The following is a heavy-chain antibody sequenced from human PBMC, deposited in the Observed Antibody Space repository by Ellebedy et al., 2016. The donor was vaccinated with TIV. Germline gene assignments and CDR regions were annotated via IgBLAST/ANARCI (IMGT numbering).Heavy chain of an antibody. J-gene: IGHJ4*02. Sequence: GGSLRLSXAASGFSLSNSFMSWIHQAPGKGLEWVSTLTADGRSTYFADSVKGRFTISRDNSKNTVYLQMNSLRSEDTAVYYCRPGHYSDAWGQGTLVTVSS. CDR3: RPGHYSDA. CDR2: LTADGRST. CDR1: GFSLSNSF. V-gene: IGHV3-23*01.